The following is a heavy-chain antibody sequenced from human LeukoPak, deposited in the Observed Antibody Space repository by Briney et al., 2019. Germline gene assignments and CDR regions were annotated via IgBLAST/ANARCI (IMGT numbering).Heavy chain of an antibody. CDR2: ISSSSSTT. J-gene: IGHJ4*02. Sequence: GGSLRLSCAASGFTFSSYSMIWVRRAPGKGLEWVSYISSSSSTTYYADSVKGRFTISRDNAKNSLYLHMNSLRDEDTAVYECANGELQWLAIDHWGQGTLVTVSS. V-gene: IGHV3-48*02. D-gene: IGHD6-19*01. CDR3: ANGELQWLAIDH. CDR1: GFTFSSYS.